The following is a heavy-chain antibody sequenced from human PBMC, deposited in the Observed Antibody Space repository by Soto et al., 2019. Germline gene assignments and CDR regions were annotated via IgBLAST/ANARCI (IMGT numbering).Heavy chain of an antibody. J-gene: IGHJ6*02. CDR2: INPNSGGT. V-gene: IGHV1-2*02. CDR3: ARDGTYSSSWYSEVSGFGKYGMDV. CDR1: GYTFTGYY. D-gene: IGHD6-13*01. Sequence: ASVKVSCKASGYTFTGYYMHWVRQAPGQGLEWMGWINPNSGGTNYAQKFQGRVTMTRDTSISTAYMELSRLRSDDTAVYHCARDGTYSSSWYSEVSGFGKYGMDVWGQGTTVTVSS.